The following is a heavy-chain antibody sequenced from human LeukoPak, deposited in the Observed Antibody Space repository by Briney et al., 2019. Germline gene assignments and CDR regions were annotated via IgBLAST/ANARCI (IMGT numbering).Heavy chain of an antibody. CDR2: INHSGST. Sequence: SETLSLTCAVYGGSFSGYYWSWIRQPPGKGLEWIGEINHSGSTNYNPSLKSRVTISVGTSKNQFSLKLSSVTAADTAVYYCARRDCSSTSCYVSNWFAPWGQGTLVTVSS. J-gene: IGHJ5*02. CDR1: GGSFSGYY. V-gene: IGHV4-34*01. D-gene: IGHD2-2*01. CDR3: ARRDCSSTSCYVSNWFAP.